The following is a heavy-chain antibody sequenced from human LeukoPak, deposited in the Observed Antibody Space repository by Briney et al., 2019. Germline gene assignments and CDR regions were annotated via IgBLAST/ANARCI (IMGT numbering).Heavy chain of an antibody. CDR3: ARECGGDCYSSIP. CDR1: GGSISSSSYY. Sequence: SETLSLTCTVSGGSISSSSYYWGWIRQPPGKGLEWIGRIYTSGSTNYNPSLKGRVTMSVDTSKNQFSLKLSSVTAADTAVYYCARECGGDCYSSIPWGQGTLVTVSS. V-gene: IGHV4-39*07. J-gene: IGHJ4*02. D-gene: IGHD2-21*02. CDR2: IYTSGST.